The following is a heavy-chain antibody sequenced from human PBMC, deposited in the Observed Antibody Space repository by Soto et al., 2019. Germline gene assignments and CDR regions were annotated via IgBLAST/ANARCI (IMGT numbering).Heavy chain of an antibody. CDR3: KRGGGILGRLELHANPLDY. J-gene: IGHJ4*02. Sequence: EVELLESGGTLVQPGGSLRLSCSASGFSFVRYAMSWVRQAPGKGLEWIATISSSERSSSTYYIEAVKGRFTISRDDSTNVLFREMKIRSSEDAALYYGKRGGGILGRLELHANPLDYWGRGTHVAVSS. V-gene: IGHV3-23*01. CDR2: ISSSERSSST. D-gene: IGHD1-7*01. CDR1: GFSFVRYA.